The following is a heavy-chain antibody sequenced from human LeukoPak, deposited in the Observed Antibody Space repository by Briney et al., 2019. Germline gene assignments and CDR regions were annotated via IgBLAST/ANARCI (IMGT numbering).Heavy chain of an antibody. D-gene: IGHD3-10*01. CDR3: ARVGGSNYYYYGMDV. J-gene: IGHJ6*02. CDR2: IYYSGST. CDR1: GGSISSGGYY. V-gene: IGHV4-61*08. Sequence: PSETLSLTCTVSGGSISSGGYYWSWIRQHPGKGLEWIGYIYYSGSTNYNPPLKSRVTISVDTSKNQFSLKLSSVTAADTAVYYCARVGGSNYYYYGMDVWGQGTTVTVSS.